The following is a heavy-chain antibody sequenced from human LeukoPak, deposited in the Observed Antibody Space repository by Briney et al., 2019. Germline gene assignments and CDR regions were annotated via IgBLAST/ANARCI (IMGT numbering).Heavy chain of an antibody. CDR2: ISSSSSTI. CDR3: AREWGSSWAREGDY. J-gene: IGHJ4*02. Sequence: PGGSLRLSCAASGFTFSSYSMNWVRQAPGKGLEWVSYISSSSSTIYYADSVKGRFTISRDNAKNSLYLQMNSLRGEGTAVYYCAREWGSSWAREGDYWGQGTLVTVSS. D-gene: IGHD6-13*01. V-gene: IGHV3-48*01. CDR1: GFTFSSYS.